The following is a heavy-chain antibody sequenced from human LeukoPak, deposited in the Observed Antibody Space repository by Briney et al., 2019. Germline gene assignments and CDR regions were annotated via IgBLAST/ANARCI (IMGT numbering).Heavy chain of an antibody. J-gene: IGHJ6*03. CDR2: MHPNNGDT. V-gene: IGHV1-8*03. CDR1: GYTFTSYN. CDR3: ARELIVLEPAARRYNYYMDV. Sequence: ASVKVSCKASGYTFTSYNINWVRQAPGQGLEWMAWMHPNNGDTGYTQKFQDRVTVTSNTFISTAYMELRSLTSEDTAVYYCARELIVLEPAARRYNYYMDVWGIGTTVSVSS. D-gene: IGHD2-2*01.